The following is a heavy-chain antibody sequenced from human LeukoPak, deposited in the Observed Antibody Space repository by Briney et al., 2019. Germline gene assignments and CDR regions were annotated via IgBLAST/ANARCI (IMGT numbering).Heavy chain of an antibody. J-gene: IGHJ6*02. V-gene: IGHV1-69*04. D-gene: IGHD3-10*01. CDR1: GGTFSSYA. CDR2: IIPILGIA. Sequence: SVKVSCKASGGTFSSYAISWVRQAPGQGLEWMGRIIPILGIANYAQKFQGRVTITADKSTSTAYMELSSLRSEDTAVYYCASERVYYGSGSYSYMDVWGQGTTVTVSS. CDR3: ASERVYYGSGSYSYMDV.